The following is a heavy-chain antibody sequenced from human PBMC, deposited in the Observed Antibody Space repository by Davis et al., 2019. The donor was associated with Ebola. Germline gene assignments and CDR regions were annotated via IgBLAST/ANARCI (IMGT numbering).Heavy chain of an antibody. V-gene: IGHV3-30-3*01. J-gene: IGHJ4*02. CDR2: ISYDGSNK. CDR3: ARDRYTYYYDSSGYPGDY. Sequence: PGGSLRLSCVASGFSISSYAMHWVRQAPGKGLEWVAVISYDGSNKYYADSVKGRFTISRDNPKNMLYLQMNSLRAEDTAVYYCARDRYTYYYDSSGYPGDYWGQGTLVTVSS. CDR1: GFSISSYA. D-gene: IGHD3-22*01.